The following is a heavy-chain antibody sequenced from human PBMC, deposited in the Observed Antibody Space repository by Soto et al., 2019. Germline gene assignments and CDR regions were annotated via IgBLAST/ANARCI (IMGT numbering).Heavy chain of an antibody. J-gene: IGHJ5*02. V-gene: IGHV6-1*01. Sequence: SQTLSLTCALSGDSVSSNTASWNWIRQSPSRGLEWLGRTYFRSKWYNDYAVSVKSRIIINPDTSNNQFSLQLNSVTPEDTPVYFCAKGDNLGPKTGYAFDPWGQGIMVTVSS. D-gene: IGHD5-12*01. CDR1: GDSVSSNTAS. CDR3: AKGDNLGPKTGYAFDP. CDR2: TYFRSKWYN.